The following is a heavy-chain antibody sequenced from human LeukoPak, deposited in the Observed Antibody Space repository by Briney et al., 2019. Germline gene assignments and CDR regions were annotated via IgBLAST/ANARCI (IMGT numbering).Heavy chain of an antibody. CDR3: TTDLMSTVTNYFDY. V-gene: IGHV3-15*05. Sequence: GGYLRLSCAAPGFPFSNAWLSWVRQAPGKGLGWVGRIKPKAEGETTDHAAPVKGRFTISRDDSKNTLFLQMNSLKTEDTAVYYCTTDLMSTVTNYFDYWGQGALVTVSS. J-gene: IGHJ4*02. CDR2: IKPKAEGETT. CDR1: GFPFSNAW. D-gene: IGHD4-11*01.